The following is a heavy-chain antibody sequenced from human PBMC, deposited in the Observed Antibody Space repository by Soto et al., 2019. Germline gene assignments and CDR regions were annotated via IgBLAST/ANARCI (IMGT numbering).Heavy chain of an antibody. D-gene: IGHD2-2*01. Sequence: EVQLLESGGGLVQPGGSLRLLCAASGLTFSSYAVKWVRQATGEGLEWVSLIGESGTPTYYADSVKGRFTISRDNSGNTLFLEMYSLRAEDTAVYYCARYIPGVRYYGMDVWGQGTTVTVSS. V-gene: IGHV3-23*01. CDR1: GLTFSSYA. CDR3: ARYIPGVRYYGMDV. CDR2: IGESGTPT. J-gene: IGHJ6*02.